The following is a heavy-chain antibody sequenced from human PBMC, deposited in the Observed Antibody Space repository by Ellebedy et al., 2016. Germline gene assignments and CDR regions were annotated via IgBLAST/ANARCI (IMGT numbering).Heavy chain of an antibody. CDR3: ARDQRKGRVDTAMVSAFDI. V-gene: IGHV1-18*04. CDR2: ISAYNGNT. Sequence: ASVKVSCXASGYTFTSYGISWVRQAPGQGLEWMGWISAYNGNTNYAQKLQGRVTMTTDTSTSTAYMELRNLRSDDTAVYYCARDQRKGRVDTAMVSAFDIWGQGTMVTVSS. CDR1: GYTFTSYG. D-gene: IGHD5-18*01. J-gene: IGHJ3*02.